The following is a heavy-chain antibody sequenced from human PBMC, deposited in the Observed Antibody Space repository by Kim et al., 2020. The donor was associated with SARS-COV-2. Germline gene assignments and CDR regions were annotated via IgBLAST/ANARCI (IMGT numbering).Heavy chain of an antibody. Sequence: GGSLRLSCAASGFTFSSYAMHWVRQAPGKGLEWVAVISYDGSNKYYADSVKGRFTISRDNSKNTLYLQMNSLRAEDTAVYYCAREIYEILTGYYFYYYG. V-gene: IGHV3-30*04. CDR3: AREIYEILTGYYFYYYG. J-gene: IGHJ6*01. CDR1: GFTFSSYA. CDR2: ISYDGSNK. D-gene: IGHD3-9*01.